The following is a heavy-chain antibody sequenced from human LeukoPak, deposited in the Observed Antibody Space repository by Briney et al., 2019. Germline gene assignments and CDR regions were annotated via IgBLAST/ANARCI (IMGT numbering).Heavy chain of an antibody. J-gene: IGHJ4*02. D-gene: IGHD6-19*01. V-gene: IGHV4-34*01. Sequence: SETLSLTCAVYGGSFSGFYWNWIRQPPGKGLEWIGEINHSGSTDYNPSLKSRVTISLDTSKNQFSLKLSSVTAADTAVYYCARGRGIAVAGKSAHGYWGQGTLVTVSS. CDR2: INHSGST. CDR3: ARGRGIAVAGKSAHGY. CDR1: GGSFSGFY.